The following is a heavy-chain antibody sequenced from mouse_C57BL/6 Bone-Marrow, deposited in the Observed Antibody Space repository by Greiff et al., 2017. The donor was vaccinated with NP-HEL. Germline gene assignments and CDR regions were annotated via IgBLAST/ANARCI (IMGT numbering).Heavy chain of an antibody. J-gene: IGHJ4*01. V-gene: IGHV2-2*01. CDR3: SRILPLPSMDY. CDR1: GFSLTSYG. D-gene: IGHD5-5*01. CDR2: IRSGGST. Sequence: VQLQQSGPGLVQPSQSLSITCTVSGFSLTSYGVHWVRQSPGKGLEWLGVIRSGGSTDYNEAFISRMSISMDNSKSQVFFKMNSLQADDTAIYYCSRILPLPSMDYWGQGTSVTVSS.